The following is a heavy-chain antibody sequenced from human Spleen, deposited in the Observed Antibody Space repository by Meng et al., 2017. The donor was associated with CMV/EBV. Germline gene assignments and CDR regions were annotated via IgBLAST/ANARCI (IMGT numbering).Heavy chain of an antibody. CDR2: IYSGGST. V-gene: IGHV3-53*01. CDR3: ATLRSYSFDY. J-gene: IGHJ4*02. CDR1: GFTFSSYS. D-gene: IGHD4-17*01. Sequence: GESLKISCAASGFTFSSYSMNWVRQAPGKGLEWVSVIYSGGSTYYADSVKGRFTISRDNSKNTLFLQMNSLRAEDTAVYYCATLRSYSFDYWGQGTLVTVSS.